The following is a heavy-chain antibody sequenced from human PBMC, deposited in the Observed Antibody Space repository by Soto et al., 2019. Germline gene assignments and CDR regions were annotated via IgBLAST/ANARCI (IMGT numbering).Heavy chain of an antibody. J-gene: IGHJ4*02. CDR1: GASLSTNL. D-gene: IGHD3-10*01. CDR3: ARDPSGSGSYFDY. CDR2: IYYGGST. Sequence: SETLYLTCPVSGASLSTNLCSWIRQSPGKGLEWIGFIYYGGSTNYNPSIKSRVTISVDTPKNQFSLKLSSVTAADTDVYYCARDPSGSGSYFDYWGEGTLITVS. V-gene: IGHV4-59*12.